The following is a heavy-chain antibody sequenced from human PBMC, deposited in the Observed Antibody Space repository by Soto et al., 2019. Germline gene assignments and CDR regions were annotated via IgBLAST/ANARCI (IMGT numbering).Heavy chain of an antibody. J-gene: IGHJ4*02. CDR2: IGARGFPI. CDR3: ATEPFDY. V-gene: IGHV3-11*04. Sequence: QVQLVESGGGLVKPGGSLRLTCGGSGFTFSDAYLSWIRQGPGKGLEWLAYIGARGFPIYYADSVRGRFAMSRDNANNSVFLQMDSLRAEDTAQYFCATEPFDYWGRGALVTVSS. CDR1: GFTFSDAY.